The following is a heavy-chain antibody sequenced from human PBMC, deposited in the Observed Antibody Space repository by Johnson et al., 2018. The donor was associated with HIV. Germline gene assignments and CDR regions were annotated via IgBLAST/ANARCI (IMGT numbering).Heavy chain of an antibody. CDR1: GLNFSDYG. D-gene: IGHD3-10*01. CDR3: ARALTRVRGVISDALDI. J-gene: IGHJ3*02. CDR2: ISFDGSKE. Sequence: QVQLVESGGGVVQPGRSVRLSCAASGLNFSDYGMHWVRQAPGKGLEWVAVISFDGSKEYYADSVKGRFTISRDNSKNTLYLQMNSLRAEDTALYYRARALTRVRGVISDALDIWGQETMVTVSS. V-gene: IGHV3-30-3*01.